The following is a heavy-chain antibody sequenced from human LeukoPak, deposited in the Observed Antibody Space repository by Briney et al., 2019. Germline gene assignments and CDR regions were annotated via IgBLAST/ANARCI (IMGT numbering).Heavy chain of an antibody. D-gene: IGHD2-21*02. CDR1: GFAFSSNW. CDR2: INSGGSGT. CDR3: AKKTSEYGDASSPDY. J-gene: IGHJ4*02. Sequence: GGSLRLSCAASGFAFSSNWMHWVRQTPGKGLVWVSRINSGGSGTSYADSVEGRFTISRDNAKNTLYLQMNSLRAEDTAVYYCAKKTSEYGDASSPDYWGQGTLVTVSS. V-gene: IGHV3-74*01.